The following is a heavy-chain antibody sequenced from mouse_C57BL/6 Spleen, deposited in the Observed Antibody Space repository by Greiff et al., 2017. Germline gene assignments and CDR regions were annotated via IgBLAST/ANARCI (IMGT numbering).Heavy chain of an antibody. V-gene: IGHV1-61*01. CDR3: ARGNYDGSSYFED. CDR1: GYTFTSYW. D-gene: IGHD1-1*01. CDR2: IYPSDSET. Sequence: VQLQQPGAELVRPGSSVKLSCKASGYTFTSYWMDWVQQRPGQGLEWIGNIYPSDSETHYNQKFKDKATLTVDKSSSTAYMQLSSLTSEDSAGYYGARGNYDGSSYFEDWGKGTTLTVSS. J-gene: IGHJ2*01.